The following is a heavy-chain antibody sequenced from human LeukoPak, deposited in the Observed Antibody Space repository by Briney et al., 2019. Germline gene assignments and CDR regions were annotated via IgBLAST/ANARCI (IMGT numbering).Heavy chain of an antibody. CDR2: IYPDDSDT. J-gene: IGHJ4*02. CDR3: ARRGVGATSYFDY. CDR1: GYSFTTYW. V-gene: IGHV5-51*01. D-gene: IGHD1-26*01. Sequence: GESLKISCKASGYSFTTYWIGWVRQMPGKGLEWMGIIYPDDSDTRYSPSFQGQVTISADKSISTAYLQWSSLKASDTAMYYCARRGVGATSYFDYWGQGTLVTVSS.